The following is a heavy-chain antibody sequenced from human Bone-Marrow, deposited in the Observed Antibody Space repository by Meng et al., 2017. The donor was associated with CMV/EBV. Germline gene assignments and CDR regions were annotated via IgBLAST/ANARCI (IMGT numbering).Heavy chain of an antibody. CDR1: GGSISSGGYY. D-gene: IGHD2-2*01. J-gene: IGHJ3*02. CDR2: IYYSGST. CDR3: ARDGLVEYQRKGAFDI. Sequence: LRLSCTVSGGSISSGGYYWSWIRQHPGKGLEWIGYIYYSGSTYYNPSLKSRVTISVDTSKNQFSLKLSSVTAADTAVYYCARDGLVEYQRKGAFDIWGQGTMVTVSS. V-gene: IGHV4-31*03.